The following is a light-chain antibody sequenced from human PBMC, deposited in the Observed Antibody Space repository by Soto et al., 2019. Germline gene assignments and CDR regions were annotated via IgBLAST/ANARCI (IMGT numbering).Light chain of an antibody. CDR3: ATWDDSLSGVV. J-gene: IGLJ3*02. CDR1: SSNIVSNY. CDR2: NNN. V-gene: IGLV1-47*02. Sequence: QSVLTQPPSASETPGQRVTISCSGSSSNIVSNYVYWYQQLPGTAPKLLINNNNQRPSGVPDRFSGSKSGTSASLAISGLRSEDEADYYCATWDDSLSGVVFGGGTKLTVL.